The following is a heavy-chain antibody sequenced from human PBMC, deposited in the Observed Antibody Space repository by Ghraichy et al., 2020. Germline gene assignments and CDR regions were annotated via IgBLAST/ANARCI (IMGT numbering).Heavy chain of an antibody. CDR2: ISSDGRTT. Sequence: GGSPRLSCAASGFSFSSYWMHWVRLVPGKGLLWVSRISSDGRTTNYADSVKGRFTISRENARNTLHLQMNDLRVDDTAVYFCARGPMGANFYVGDCWGQGTLVTVSS. D-gene: IGHD4/OR15-4a*01. J-gene: IGHJ4*02. V-gene: IGHV3-74*01. CDR3: ARGPMGANFYVGDC. CDR1: GFSFSSYW.